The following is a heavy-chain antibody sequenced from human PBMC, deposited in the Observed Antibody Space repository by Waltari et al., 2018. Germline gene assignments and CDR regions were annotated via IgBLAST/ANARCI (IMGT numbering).Heavy chain of an antibody. CDR2: FYYPGNI. CDR3: ARLSGYCDDTGCYGHYAMDV. Sequence: QLQLQESGPGLVKPSETLSLTCTVSGGSVRTTRYSWSWVHQSPGKGLEWIGTFYYPGNIYYNPSLTSRVTISVDSPQNHLSLRLSSVTAADTAVYYCARLSGYCDDTGCYGHYAMDVWGQGTTVTVSS. CDR1: GGSVRTTRYS. V-gene: IGHV4-39*02. D-gene: IGHD2-2*01. J-gene: IGHJ6*02.